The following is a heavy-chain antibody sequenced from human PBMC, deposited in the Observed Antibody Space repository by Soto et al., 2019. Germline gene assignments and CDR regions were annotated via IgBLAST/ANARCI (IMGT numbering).Heavy chain of an antibody. CDR2: ISGSGGST. V-gene: IGHV3-23*01. D-gene: IGHD3-22*01. J-gene: IGHJ4*02. CDR1: GLTFRSDA. CDR3: AKDEYSSSDYFDY. Sequence: GGSLRLSCAASGLTFRSDAMSWFRQAPGKGLEWVSAISGSGGSTYYADSVKGRFTISRDNSKNTLYLQMNSLRAEDTAVYYCAKDEYSSSDYFDYWGQGTLVTVSS.